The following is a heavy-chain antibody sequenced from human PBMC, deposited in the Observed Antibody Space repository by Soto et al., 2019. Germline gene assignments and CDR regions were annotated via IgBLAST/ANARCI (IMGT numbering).Heavy chain of an antibody. CDR3: ARDREDYGSGNYYNRIDF. CDR1: GGIFSTYA. J-gene: IGHJ4*02. V-gene: IGHV1-69*01. CDR2: IIPLFGTP. D-gene: IGHD3-10*01. Sequence: QVQLVQSGAEVKKPGSSVKVSCKASGGIFSTYAISWLRQAPGQGLEWMGGIIPLFGTPNYAQRFQGRATITADESTSTASMEVSRLRSADTAVYYCARDREDYGSGNYYNRIDFWGQGTLVTVSS.